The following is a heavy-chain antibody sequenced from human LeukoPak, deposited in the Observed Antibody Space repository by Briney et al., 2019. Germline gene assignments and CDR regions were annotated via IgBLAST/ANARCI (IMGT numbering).Heavy chain of an antibody. CDR3: ARVVNFMSHAFDT. CDR1: GCTFTSYD. J-gene: IGHJ3*02. V-gene: IGHV1-8*01. Sequence: GASVKLSCKASGCTFTSYDINWVRQATGQGLEWMGWMNPNSGNTGYAQKFQGRVTMTRNTSISTAYMELSSLRSEDTAVYYCARVVNFMSHAFDTWGQGTMVTVSS. D-gene: IGHD3-16*02. CDR2: MNPNSGNT.